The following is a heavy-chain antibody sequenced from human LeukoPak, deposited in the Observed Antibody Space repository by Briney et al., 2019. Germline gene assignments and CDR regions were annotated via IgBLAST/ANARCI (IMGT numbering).Heavy chain of an antibody. CDR1: GFTFRSYW. V-gene: IGHV3-7*05. J-gene: IGHJ6*02. D-gene: IGHD1-26*01. Sequence: GGSLRLSCAASGFTFRSYWMTWVRQAPGKGLEWVANIKEDGSEKYYVDSVKGRFTISRDNAKNSLYLQMNSLRAEDTAVYYCSKEERSGDFYYGMDVWGQGTTVTVSS. CDR2: IKEDGSEK. CDR3: SKEERSGDFYYGMDV.